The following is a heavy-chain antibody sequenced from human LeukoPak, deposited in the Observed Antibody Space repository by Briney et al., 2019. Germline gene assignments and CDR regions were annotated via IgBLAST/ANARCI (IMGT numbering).Heavy chain of an antibody. CDR1: GFTFSSYA. CDR3: ARDKGYYGMDV. CDR2: IAYDGSNT. J-gene: IGHJ6*02. V-gene: IGHV3-30*14. Sequence: GSLRLSCAVSGFTFSSYAMHWVRQAPGKGLEWVAVIAYDGSNTYYADPVKGRFTISRDNSKNTLYLQMNSLRAEDTAVYYCARDKGYYGMDVWGQGTTVTVSS.